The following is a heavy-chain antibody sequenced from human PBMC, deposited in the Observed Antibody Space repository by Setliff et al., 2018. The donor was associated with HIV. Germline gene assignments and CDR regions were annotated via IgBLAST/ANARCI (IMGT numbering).Heavy chain of an antibody. V-gene: IGHV1-46*01. Sequence: ASVKVSCKVSGYSFTKYYIHWVRHAPGRGFEWMGVINPSGGGTTYALKFQDRVTVTKDTSTTTVYLDLSSLRSEDTALYSCACGETGFDYWGQGTLVTVSS. CDR1: GYSFTKYY. D-gene: IGHD3-10*01. CDR2: INPSGGGT. CDR3: ACGETGFDY. J-gene: IGHJ4*02.